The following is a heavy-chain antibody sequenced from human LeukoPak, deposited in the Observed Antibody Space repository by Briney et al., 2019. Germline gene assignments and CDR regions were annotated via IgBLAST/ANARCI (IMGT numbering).Heavy chain of an antibody. Sequence: ASVKVSCKISGYTLTELSIHWVRQAPGKGLEWMGGFDPEDDETIYARKFQGRVTMTEDTSTDTAYMELSSLRSEDTAVYYCAKDTQYQSWSYFDYWGQGTLVTVSS. J-gene: IGHJ4*02. CDR1: GYTLTELS. D-gene: IGHD6-13*01. CDR3: AKDTQYQSWSYFDY. V-gene: IGHV1-24*01. CDR2: FDPEDDET.